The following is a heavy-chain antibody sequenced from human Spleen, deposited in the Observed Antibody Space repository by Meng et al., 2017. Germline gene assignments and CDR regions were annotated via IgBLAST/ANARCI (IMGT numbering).Heavy chain of an antibody. CDR1: GFTFSSYA. Sequence: GESLKISCAASGFTFSSYAMNWVRQAPGKGLEWVSAISSSGTNTYDVDSVKCRFAITRDNSKNTLYLQMSSLRAKDTSVYYCAKARGLGTMTTFDYWGQGTLVTVSS. J-gene: IGHJ4*02. CDR2: ISSSGTNT. D-gene: IGHD5-24*01. CDR3: AKARGLGTMTTFDY. V-gene: IGHV3-23*01.